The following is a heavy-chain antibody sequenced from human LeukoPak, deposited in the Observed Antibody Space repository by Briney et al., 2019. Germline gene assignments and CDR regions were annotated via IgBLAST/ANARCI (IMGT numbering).Heavy chain of an antibody. Sequence: PGGSLRLSCAASGFTFSNFWMSWVRQAPGKGLEWVANIYLDGSETYYVDSVKGRFTISRDNAKNSLYLQMNNLRAEDTAVYYCARGRSITLLRGVAMSDGFDIWGQGAMVAVSS. CDR1: GFTFSNFW. J-gene: IGHJ3*02. CDR3: ARGRSITLLRGVAMSDGFDI. CDR2: IYLDGSET. V-gene: IGHV3-7*05. D-gene: IGHD3-10*01.